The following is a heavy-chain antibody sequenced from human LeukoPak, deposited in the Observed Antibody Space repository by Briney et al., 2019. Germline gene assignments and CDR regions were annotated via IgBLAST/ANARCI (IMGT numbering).Heavy chain of an antibody. J-gene: IGHJ3*02. CDR3: ARDLAHCNGITCYSGGAFDI. CDR2: ISYDGSNK. V-gene: IGHV3-30-3*01. CDR1: GFPFSYYA. Sequence: PGTSLRLSCAASGFPFSYYAMAWVRQAPGKGLDWVAVISYDGSNKYYADSVKGRVTISRDNSKNTLYLQMNSLRAEDTAVYYCARDLAHCNGITCYSGGAFDIWGQGTMVTVSS. D-gene: IGHD2-15*01.